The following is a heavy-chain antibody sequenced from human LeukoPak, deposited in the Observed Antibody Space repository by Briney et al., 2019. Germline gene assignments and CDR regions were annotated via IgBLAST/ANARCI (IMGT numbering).Heavy chain of an antibody. CDR2: IDPNSGDT. J-gene: IGHJ4*02. Sequence: ASVKVSCKTSGYTFAAHYIHWVRQAPGQGLEWMGWIDPNSGDTHYSQKFQGRVTMTRDTSISTAYMGLSRLRSDDTAVYYCARAGRWELPKSALGYWGQGTLVTVSS. CDR3: ARAGRWELPKSALGY. CDR1: GYTFAAHY. V-gene: IGHV1-2*02. D-gene: IGHD1-26*01.